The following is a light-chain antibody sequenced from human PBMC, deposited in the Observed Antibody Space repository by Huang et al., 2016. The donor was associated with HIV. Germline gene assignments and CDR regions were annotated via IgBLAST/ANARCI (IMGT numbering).Light chain of an antibody. Sequence: EVVLTQSPATLSLSPGERATLSCRASQTVGVYLAWYQQKPGQAPRLLIYDTSTRATGIPARFSGSGSDTDFTLTISSLEPEDFAVYYCQEPGSFGQGTKVEIK. CDR1: QTVGVY. V-gene: IGKV3-11*01. CDR3: QEPGS. CDR2: DTS. J-gene: IGKJ2*01.